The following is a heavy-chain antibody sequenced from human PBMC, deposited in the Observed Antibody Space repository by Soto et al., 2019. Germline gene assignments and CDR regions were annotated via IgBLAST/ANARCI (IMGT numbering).Heavy chain of an antibody. CDR2: ISYDGSNK. CDR1: GFTFSSYA. J-gene: IGHJ6*02. D-gene: IGHD3-10*01. Sequence: GGTLRLSCAASGFTFSSYAMHWVRQAPGTGLEWVAVISYDGSNKYYADSVKGRFTISRDNSKNTLYLQMNSLRAEDTAVYYCARDRSDGSGSYYGYYGMDVWGHGTTGTVCS. V-gene: IGHV3-30-3*01. CDR3: ARDRSDGSGSYYGYYGMDV.